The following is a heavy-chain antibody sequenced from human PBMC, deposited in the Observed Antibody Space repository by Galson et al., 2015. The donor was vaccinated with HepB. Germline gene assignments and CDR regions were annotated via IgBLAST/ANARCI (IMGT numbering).Heavy chain of an antibody. CDR1: GFTLSSYG. V-gene: IGHV3-21*01. D-gene: IGHD3-22*01. Sequence: SLRLSCAASGFTLSSYGMNWVRQAPGKGLEWVSFISSGSSYIYYADSVKGRFTISRDNAKNSLYLQMNSLRAEDTAVYYCARGEDYYDSSGYYDAFDIWGQGTMVTVSS. J-gene: IGHJ3*02. CDR2: ISSGSSYI. CDR3: ARGEDYYDSSGYYDAFDI.